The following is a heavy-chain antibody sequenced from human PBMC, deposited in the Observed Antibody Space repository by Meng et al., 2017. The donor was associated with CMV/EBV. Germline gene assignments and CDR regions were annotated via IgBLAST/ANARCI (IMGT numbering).Heavy chain of an antibody. Sequence: CAASGFTFSSYSMNWVRQAPGKGLEWVSSISSSSSYIYYADSVKGRFTISRDNAKNSLYLQMNSLRAEDTAVYYCASRPYNWNYFDYWGQGTLVTVSS. J-gene: IGHJ4*02. CDR3: ASRPYNWNYFDY. CDR2: ISSSSSYI. CDR1: GFTFSSYS. V-gene: IGHV3-21*01. D-gene: IGHD1-20*01.